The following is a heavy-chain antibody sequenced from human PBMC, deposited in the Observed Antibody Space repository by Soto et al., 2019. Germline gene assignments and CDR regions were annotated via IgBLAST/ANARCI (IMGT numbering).Heavy chain of an antibody. CDR1: GFTFSSYG. CDR3: AKARIAVAVTYYYYGMDV. Sequence: GVSLRLSCAASGFTFSSYGMHWVRQAPGKGLEWVAVISYDGSNKYYADSVKGRFTISRDNSKNTLYLQMNSLRAEDTAVYYCAKARIAVAVTYYYYGMDVWGQGTTVTVSS. D-gene: IGHD6-19*01. CDR2: ISYDGSNK. V-gene: IGHV3-30*18. J-gene: IGHJ6*02.